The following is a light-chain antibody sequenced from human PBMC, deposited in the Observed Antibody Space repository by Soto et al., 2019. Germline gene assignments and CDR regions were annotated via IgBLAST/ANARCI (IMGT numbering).Light chain of an antibody. CDR1: SSDVGGYNY. Sequence: QSALTQPASVSASPGQSVSISCTGTSSDVGGYNYVSWYQHYPGKAPKLIIYDVSNRPSGISNRFSGSKSGNTASLTISGLQAEDEAYYYCSSFARSSTLVFGGGTKLTVL. J-gene: IGLJ2*01. CDR2: DVS. CDR3: SSFARSSTLV. V-gene: IGLV2-14*03.